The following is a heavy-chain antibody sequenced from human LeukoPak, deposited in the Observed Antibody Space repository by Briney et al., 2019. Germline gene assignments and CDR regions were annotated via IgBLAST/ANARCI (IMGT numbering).Heavy chain of an antibody. Sequence: PGGSLRLSCAASGFTFSSYEMNWVRQAPGKGLEWVSYISSSGSTIYYADSVKGRFTISRDNAKNSLYLQMNSLRAEDTAVYYCARKLQLVLNWFDPWGQGTLVTVSS. D-gene: IGHD6-13*01. CDR2: ISSSGSTI. J-gene: IGHJ5*02. CDR3: ARKLQLVLNWFDP. V-gene: IGHV3-48*03. CDR1: GFTFSSYE.